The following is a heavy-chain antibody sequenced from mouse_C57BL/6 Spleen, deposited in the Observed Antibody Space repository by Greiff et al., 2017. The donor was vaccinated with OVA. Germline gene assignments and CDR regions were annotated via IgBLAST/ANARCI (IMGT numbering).Heavy chain of an antibody. CDR2: IDPSDSYT. V-gene: IGHV1-50*01. D-gene: IGHD3-2*02. CDR1: GYTFTSYW. Sequence: QVQLQQPGAELVKPGASVKLSCKASGYTFTSYWMQWVKQRPGQGLEWIGEIDPSDSYTNYTQKFKGKATLTVDTSSSTAYMQLSSLTSEDAAVYYCARGETAQVHFDYEGKGTTLTVSS. CDR3: ARGETAQVHFDY. J-gene: IGHJ2*01.